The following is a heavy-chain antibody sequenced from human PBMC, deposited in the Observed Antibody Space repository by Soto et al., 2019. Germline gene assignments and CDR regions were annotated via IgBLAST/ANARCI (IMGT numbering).Heavy chain of an antibody. CDR3: AKGDLMITFGGVITFDY. J-gene: IGHJ4*02. CDR2: ISGSGGST. V-gene: IGHV3-23*01. CDR1: GFTFSSYA. Sequence: EVQLLESGGGLVQPGGSPRLSCAASGFTFSSYAMSWVRQAPGKGLEWVSAISGSGGSTYYADSVKGRFTISRDNSKNTLYLQMNSLRAEDTAVYYCAKGDLMITFGGVITFDYWGQGTLVTVSS. D-gene: IGHD3-16*01.